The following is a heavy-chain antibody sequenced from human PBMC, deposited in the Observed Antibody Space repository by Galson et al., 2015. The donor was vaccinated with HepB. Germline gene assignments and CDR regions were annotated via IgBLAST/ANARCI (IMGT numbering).Heavy chain of an antibody. Sequence: SCAASGFTFNGYAMHWVRQTPGKGLEWMGGLAPEDGEKIYPQKFLGRVTMTEDTSTDTAYLELSSLRSEDTAMYYCATGPILTMIRGVFNPFDPWGQGTLVTVSS. CDR3: ATGPILTMIRGVFNPFDP. CDR2: LAPEDGEK. CDR1: GFTFNGYA. V-gene: IGHV1-24*01. J-gene: IGHJ5*02. D-gene: IGHD3-10*01.